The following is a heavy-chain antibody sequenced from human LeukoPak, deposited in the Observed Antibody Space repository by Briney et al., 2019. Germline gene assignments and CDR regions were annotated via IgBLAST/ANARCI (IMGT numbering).Heavy chain of an antibody. CDR3: ARDVVAAAGTWDY. Sequence: SQTLSLTCTVSGGSISSSNYYWGWIRQPPGRGLEWIGSIYYSGSTYYNPSLKSRVTISLDTSKNQFSLKLSSVTAADTAVYYCARDVVAAAGTWDYWGQGTLVTVSS. CDR1: GGSISSSNYY. J-gene: IGHJ4*02. CDR2: IYYSGST. D-gene: IGHD6-13*01. V-gene: IGHV4-39*07.